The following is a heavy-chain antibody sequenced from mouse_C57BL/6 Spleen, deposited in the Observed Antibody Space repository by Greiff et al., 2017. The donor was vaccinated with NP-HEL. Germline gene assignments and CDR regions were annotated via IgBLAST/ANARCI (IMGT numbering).Heavy chain of an antibody. CDR1: GFTFSSYA. CDR2: ISDGGSYT. V-gene: IGHV5-4*01. J-gene: IGHJ4*01. D-gene: IGHD1-1*01. CDR3: APLNGSSYGDAMDY. Sequence: VQLKESGGGLVKPGGSLKLSCAASGFTFSSYAMSWVRQTPEKRLEWVATISDGGSYTYYPDNVKGRFTISRDNAKNNLYLQMSHLKSEDTAMYYCAPLNGSSYGDAMDYWGQGTSVTVSS.